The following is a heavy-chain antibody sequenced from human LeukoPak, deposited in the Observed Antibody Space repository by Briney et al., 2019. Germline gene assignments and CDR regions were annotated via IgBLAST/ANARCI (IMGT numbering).Heavy chain of an antibody. CDR1: RFSFSNFA. CDR2: INGGGSDT. D-gene: IGHD3-22*01. Sequence: PGGSLRLACAASRFSFSNFAMSWVRPAPGKGLEWVSAINGGGSDTYYADSVKGRFTISRDNSKNTLYLQMNSLRAEDTAIYYCAKGVNYDTSGYYHNWFDPWGQGTLVTVSS. V-gene: IGHV3-23*01. J-gene: IGHJ5*02. CDR3: AKGVNYDTSGYYHNWFDP.